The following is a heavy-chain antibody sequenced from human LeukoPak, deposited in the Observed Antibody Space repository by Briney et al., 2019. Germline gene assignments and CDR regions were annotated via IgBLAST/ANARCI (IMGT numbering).Heavy chain of an antibody. J-gene: IGHJ4*02. V-gene: IGHV5-51*01. CDR2: IYPGDSDT. CDR3: AKHSRTGSSFDPFEY. Sequence: SGGSLKISCKGSGYSFTTYWIGWVRQMPGRGLEWMGIIYPGDSDTRYSPSFQGQVTISADKSISTAYLQWSRLKASDTAIYYCAKHSRTGSSFDPFEYWGQGTLVTVSS. D-gene: IGHD3-10*01. CDR1: GYSFTTYW.